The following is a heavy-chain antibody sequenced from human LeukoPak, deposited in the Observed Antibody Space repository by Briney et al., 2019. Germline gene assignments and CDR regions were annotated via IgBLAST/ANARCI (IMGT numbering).Heavy chain of an antibody. CDR2: INHSGDI. J-gene: IGHJ4*02. D-gene: IGHD6-19*01. CDR3: ARASIAVAGTNDY. CDR1: GGSFSGYY. Sequence: KPSETLSLTCSVYGGSFSGYYWTWIRQPPGKGLEWIGEINHSGDINYNPSLKSRVTISVDTSKNQFSLKLSSVTAADTAVYYCARASIAVAGTNDYWGQGTLVTVSS. V-gene: IGHV4-34*01.